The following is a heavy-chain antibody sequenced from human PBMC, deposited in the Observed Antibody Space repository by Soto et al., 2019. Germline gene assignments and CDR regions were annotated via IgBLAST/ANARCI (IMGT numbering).Heavy chain of an antibody. CDR2: IHPGDSDT. Sequence: PGESLKISCKGSGYSFTSYWIGWVRQMPGKGLEWMGIIHPGDSDTRYSPSFQGQVTISADKSISTAYLQWSSLKASDTAMYYCARHETGYFDWFPVGPFDYWGQGTLVTVSS. J-gene: IGHJ4*02. CDR3: ARHETGYFDWFPVGPFDY. V-gene: IGHV5-51*01. CDR1: GYSFTSYW. D-gene: IGHD3-9*01.